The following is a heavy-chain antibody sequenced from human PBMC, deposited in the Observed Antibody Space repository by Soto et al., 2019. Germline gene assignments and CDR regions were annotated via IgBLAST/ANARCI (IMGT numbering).Heavy chain of an antibody. CDR3: GDRLN. CDR1: GFTFSSYA. J-gene: IGHJ4*02. CDR2: ISYDGSNK. D-gene: IGHD2-21*01. V-gene: IGHV3-30-3*01. Sequence: PGGSLRLSCAASGFTFSSYAMHWVRKAPGKGLEWVAVISYDGSNKYYADSVKGRFTISRDNSKNTLYLQMNSLRAEDTAVYYCGDRLNWGQGTLVTVSS.